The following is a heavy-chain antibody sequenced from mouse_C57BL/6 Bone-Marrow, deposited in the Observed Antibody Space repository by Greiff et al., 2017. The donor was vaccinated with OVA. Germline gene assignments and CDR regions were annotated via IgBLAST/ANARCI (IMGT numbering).Heavy chain of an antibody. CDR3: ARRDTTVPYYAMDY. V-gene: IGHV1-85*01. CDR1: GYTFTSYD. Sequence: QVQLQQSGPELVKPGASVKLSCKASGYTFTSYDINWVKQRPGQGLEWIGWIYPRDGSTKYNEKFKGKATLTVDTSSSTAYMELHSLTSEDSAVYFCARRDTTVPYYAMDYWGQGTSVTVSS. D-gene: IGHD1-1*01. CDR2: IYPRDGST. J-gene: IGHJ4*01.